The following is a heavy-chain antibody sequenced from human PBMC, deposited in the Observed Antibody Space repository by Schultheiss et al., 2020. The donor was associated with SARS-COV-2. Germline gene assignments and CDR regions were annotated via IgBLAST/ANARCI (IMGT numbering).Heavy chain of an antibody. J-gene: IGHJ5*02. CDR3: ARHREGARITMVRGESGWFDP. V-gene: IGHV5-51*01. CDR2: IYPGDSDT. Sequence: GESLKISCKGSGYSFTSYWIGWVRQMPGKGLEWMGIIYPGDSDTRYSPSFQGQVTISADKSISTAYLQWSSLKASDTAMYYCARHREGARITMVRGESGWFDPWGQGTLVTVSS. CDR1: GYSFTSYW. D-gene: IGHD3-10*01.